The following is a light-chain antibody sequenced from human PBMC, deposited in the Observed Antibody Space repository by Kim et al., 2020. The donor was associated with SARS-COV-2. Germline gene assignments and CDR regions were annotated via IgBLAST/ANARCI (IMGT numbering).Light chain of an antibody. J-gene: IGKJ2*03. V-gene: IGKV2-30*01. CDR3: MQASHWPYS. CDR1: QSIVYSDGNTY. CDR2: KVS. Sequence: QPATISCRSSQSIVYSDGNTYLNRFQQRPGQSPRRLIYKVSNRDSAVPDRSSGSGSGTDFTLTISRVEAEDVGVYYCMQASHWPYSFGQGTKLEI.